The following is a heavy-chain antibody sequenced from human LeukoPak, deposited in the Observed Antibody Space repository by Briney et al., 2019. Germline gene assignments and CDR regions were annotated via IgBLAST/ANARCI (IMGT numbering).Heavy chain of an antibody. CDR2: INQDGSEK. CDR3: ARGFDGANAFDL. Sequence: WGSLRLSCVASTFTISNYWMNWVRQAPGKGLEWVANINQDGSEKYHVDSVKGRFTISRDNAKNSVYLQMNSLRAEDTAAYYCARGFDGANAFDLWGQGKLVTASS. V-gene: IGHV3-7*01. CDR1: TFTISNYW. J-gene: IGHJ3*01.